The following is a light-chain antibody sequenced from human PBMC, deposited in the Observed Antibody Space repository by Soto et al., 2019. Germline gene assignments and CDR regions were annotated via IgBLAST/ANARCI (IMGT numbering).Light chain of an antibody. Sequence: DIQMTQSPSSLSTSVGDTVTITCRASQAIGNDLNWYQQKSGTATKRLIYGASNLQGGVPSRFSGSGSGTEFTLTISSLQPEDFATYYCLQHNSFPLTFGGGTKVDLK. CDR2: GAS. V-gene: IGKV1-17*01. J-gene: IGKJ4*01. CDR3: LQHNSFPLT. CDR1: QAIGND.